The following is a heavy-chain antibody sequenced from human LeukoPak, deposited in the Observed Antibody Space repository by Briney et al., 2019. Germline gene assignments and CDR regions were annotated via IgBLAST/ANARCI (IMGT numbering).Heavy chain of an antibody. CDR3: ARDVGVRYFDWFLLGY. Sequence: SKTLSLTCSVSGGSISSSSFYWGWIRQPPGKGLEWIGSIYYSGSTNYNPSLKSRVTISVDTSKNQFSLKLSSVTAADTAVYYCARDVGVRYFDWFLLGYWGQGTLVTVSS. CDR2: IYYSGST. J-gene: IGHJ4*02. CDR1: GGSISSSSFY. D-gene: IGHD3-9*01. V-gene: IGHV4-39*07.